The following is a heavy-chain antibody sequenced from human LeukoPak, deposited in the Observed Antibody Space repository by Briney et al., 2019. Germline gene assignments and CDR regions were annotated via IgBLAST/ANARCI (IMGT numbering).Heavy chain of an antibody. CDR2: TYYRSKWYN. J-gene: IGHJ4*02. V-gene: IGHV6-1*01. CDR3: ARRKDGGNYFDY. CDR1: GDSISSNSAT. Sequence: SQTLSLTCAISGDSISSNSATWNWIRQSPSRGLEWLGRTYYRSKWYNEYAVSVKSRMTINADTSKNQFSLRLNSVTPEDTAVYYCARRKDGGNYFDYWGQGTLVTVSS. D-gene: IGHD4-23*01.